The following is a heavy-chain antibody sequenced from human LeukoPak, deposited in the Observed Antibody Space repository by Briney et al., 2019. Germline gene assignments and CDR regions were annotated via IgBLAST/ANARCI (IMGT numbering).Heavy chain of an antibody. J-gene: IGHJ4*02. Sequence: GFLRTLCSASGIPLGNYAKSWVRPGPGKGVGGVSAISGSGTSTYYADSVKGRFTIYRDNSKNTLYLQMNSLRVEDTAVYYCAKDASEMATCDYWGQGTLVTVPS. V-gene: IGHV3-23*01. CDR1: GIPLGNYA. D-gene: IGHD5-24*01. CDR3: AKDASEMATCDY. CDR2: ISGSGTST.